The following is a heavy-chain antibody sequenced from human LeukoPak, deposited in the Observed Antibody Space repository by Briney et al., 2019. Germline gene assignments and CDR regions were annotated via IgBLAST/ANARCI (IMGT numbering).Heavy chain of an antibody. V-gene: IGHV3-9*03. CDR2: ITWNSDSI. J-gene: IGHJ4*02. CDR3: ARDGRGEWELLPDY. CDR1: GFIFDDYA. Sequence: GGSLRLSCAASGFIFDDYAMHWVRQAPGKGLEWVSGITWNSDSIDYADSVKGRFTISRDNAKNSLYLQMNSLRAEDMALYYCARDGRGEWELLPDYWGQGTLVTVSS. D-gene: IGHD1-26*01.